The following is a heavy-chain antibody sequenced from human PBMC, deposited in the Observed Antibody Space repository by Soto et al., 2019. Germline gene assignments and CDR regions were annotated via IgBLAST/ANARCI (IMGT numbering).Heavy chain of an antibody. D-gene: IGHD6-25*01. CDR1: GVSSSSSSYY. J-gene: IGHJ6*02. V-gene: IGHV4-39*07. Sequence: SETLSLTCTVSGVSSSSSSYYWGWIRQPPGKGLEWIGSIYYSGSTDYNPSLKSRVTISVDRSKNQFSLNLSSVTAADTAIYYCARESGGYDSSTRYGLDVWGQGTTVTGSS. CDR3: ARESGGYDSSTRYGLDV. CDR2: IYYSGST.